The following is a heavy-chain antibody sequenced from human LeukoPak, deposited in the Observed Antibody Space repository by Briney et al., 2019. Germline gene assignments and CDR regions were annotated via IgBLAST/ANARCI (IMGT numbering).Heavy chain of an antibody. D-gene: IGHD1-7*01. CDR3: TRDRFGNYDFDQ. V-gene: IGHV3-21*01. CDR2: ISTSGSYT. J-gene: IGHJ4*02. Sequence: PGGSLRLSCAASGFAFNSYTMHWVRQAPGKGLERVSCISTSGSYTYYADSVKGRFTVSRDNAKNSLFLQMNSLRAEDTAIYYCTRDRFGNYDFDQWGQGTLVTVSS. CDR1: GFAFNSYT.